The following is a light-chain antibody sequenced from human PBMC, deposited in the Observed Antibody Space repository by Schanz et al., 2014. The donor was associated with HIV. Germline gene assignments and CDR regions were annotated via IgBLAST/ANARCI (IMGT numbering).Light chain of an antibody. CDR2: DND. J-gene: IGLJ3*02. CDR1: SGTIASNH. CDR3: QSSDASNPIV. Sequence: NFMLTQPHSVSESPGKTVTISCTRSSGTIASNHVQWYQQRPGRAPTIVIYDNDQRPSGVPDRISGSIDSSSNSASLTISGLKTRAERDYYCQSSDASNPIVFGGGTKLTVL. V-gene: IGLV6-57*04.